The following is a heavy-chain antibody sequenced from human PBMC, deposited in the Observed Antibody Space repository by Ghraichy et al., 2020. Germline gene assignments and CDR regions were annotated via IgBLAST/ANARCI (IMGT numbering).Heavy chain of an antibody. Sequence: LSLTCTVSGGSISSSSYYWGWIRQPPGKGLEWIGSIYYSGSTYYNPSLKSRVTISVDTSKNQFSLKLSSVTAADTAVYYCASRTRITIFGVVIMKENWFDPWGQGTLVTVSS. V-gene: IGHV4-39*01. D-gene: IGHD3-3*01. CDR3: ASRTRITIFGVVIMKENWFDP. CDR1: GGSISSSSYY. CDR2: IYYSGST. J-gene: IGHJ5*02.